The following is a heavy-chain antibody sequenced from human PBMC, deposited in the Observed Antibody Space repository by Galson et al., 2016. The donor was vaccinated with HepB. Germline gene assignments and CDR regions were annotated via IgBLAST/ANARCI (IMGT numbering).Heavy chain of an antibody. CDR3: ARDRGAYDSGYYLPDAFDV. CDR2: TYYRSKWYN. CDR1: GDSVSSKSAA. J-gene: IGHJ3*01. V-gene: IGHV6-1*01. D-gene: IGHD3-22*01. Sequence: CAISGDSVSSKSAAWSWIRQSPSRGLEWLGRTYYRSKWYNDYAVSVKGRISINPDTSKNQFSLQLNSVTPEDTAVYYCARDRGAYDSGYYLPDAFDVWGQGTMVSVSS.